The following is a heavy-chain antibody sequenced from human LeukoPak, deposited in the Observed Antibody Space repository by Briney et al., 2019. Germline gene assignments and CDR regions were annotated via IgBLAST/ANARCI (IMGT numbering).Heavy chain of an antibody. CDR3: ARAQWYIDV. V-gene: IGHV3-20*04. Sequence: PGGSLRLYCAGSGFTFENFGMAWVRQSPGKGLEWVAGLNWNGNSTGYVDSVKGRFTISRDNVKNSLYLQMNSLRPEDTALYYCARAQWYIDVWGQGTLVTVSS. CDR1: GFTFENFG. J-gene: IGHJ4*02. D-gene: IGHD6-19*01. CDR2: LNWNGNST.